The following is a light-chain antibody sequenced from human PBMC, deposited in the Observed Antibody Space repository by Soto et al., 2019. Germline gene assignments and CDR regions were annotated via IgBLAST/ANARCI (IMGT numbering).Light chain of an antibody. Sequence: EIVLTQSPGTLSLSPGERGTLSCRASQSVRDNYFAWYQQKTGQAPSLLIYDTSRKATGVPDRFTGSGSGTDFALTLSRVEAEDFAMYFCQQYGDSPGTFGQGTKVEIK. CDR1: QSVRDNY. J-gene: IGKJ1*01. V-gene: IGKV3-20*01. CDR3: QQYGDSPGT. CDR2: DTS.